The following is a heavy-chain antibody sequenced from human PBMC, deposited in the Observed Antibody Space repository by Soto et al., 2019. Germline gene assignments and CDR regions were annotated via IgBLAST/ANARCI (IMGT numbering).Heavy chain of an antibody. V-gene: IGHV3-23*01. CDR2: VSGDGGGM. CDR3: ARGEQQTYWFFDL. CDR1: GFTFSNYA. J-gene: IGHJ2*01. Sequence: DVQLLESGGGLVQPGGSLRLSCAASGFTFSNYAMSWVRRAPGKGLEWVSAVSGDGGGMFYADSVKGRFTISRDNSKNTLYLQMNILRAEDPAVYYCARGEQQTYWFFDLWGRGTLVTVSS. D-gene: IGHD6-13*01.